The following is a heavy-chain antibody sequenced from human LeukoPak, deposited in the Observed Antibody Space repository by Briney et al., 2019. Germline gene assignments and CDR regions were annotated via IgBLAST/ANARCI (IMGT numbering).Heavy chain of an antibody. CDR1: GGTFSNNA. CDR2: IIPIFGTP. D-gene: IGHD6-13*01. Sequence: SVKVSCKASGGTFSNNAISWVRQAPGQGLEWLGGIIPIFGTPNYAQKFQGRVTITADESTSTAFLELSSLRSEDTATYYCARHLSIAAASYYFYYYMDVWGKGTTVTVSS. CDR3: ARHLSIAAASYYFYYYMDV. V-gene: IGHV1-69*13. J-gene: IGHJ6*03.